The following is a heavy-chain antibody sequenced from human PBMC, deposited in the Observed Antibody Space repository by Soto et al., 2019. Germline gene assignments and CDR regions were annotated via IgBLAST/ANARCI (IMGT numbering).Heavy chain of an antibody. J-gene: IGHJ6*02. D-gene: IGHD6-13*01. Sequence: PGGSLTLSCAASGFTFSSYGMHWVRQAPGKGLEWVAVISYDGSNKYYADSVKGRFTISRDNSKNTLYLQMNSLRAEDTAVYYCAKDGTRGAAGTVHYYYGMDVWGQGTTVTVSS. CDR1: GFTFSSYG. CDR2: ISYDGSNK. CDR3: AKDGTRGAAGTVHYYYGMDV. V-gene: IGHV3-30*18.